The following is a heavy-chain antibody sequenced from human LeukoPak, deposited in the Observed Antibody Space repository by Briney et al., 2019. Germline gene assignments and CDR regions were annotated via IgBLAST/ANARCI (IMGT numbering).Heavy chain of an antibody. J-gene: IGHJ4*02. V-gene: IGHV4-39*07. D-gene: IGHD1-26*01. Sequence: SETLSLTCTVSGGSISSSSYYWGWIRQPPGKGLEWIGSIYYSGSTYYNPSLKSRVTISVDKSKNQFSLKLSSVTAADTAVYYCARVAPEWEVDYWGQGTLVTVSS. CDR2: IYYSGST. CDR1: GGSISSSSYY. CDR3: ARVAPEWEVDY.